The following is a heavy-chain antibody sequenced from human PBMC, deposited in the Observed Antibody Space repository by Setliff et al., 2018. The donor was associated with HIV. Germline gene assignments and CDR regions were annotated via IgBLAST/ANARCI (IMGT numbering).Heavy chain of an antibody. CDR1: GGSISGYF. V-gene: IGHV4-4*07. J-gene: IGHJ4*02. CDR2: TFPSGIT. D-gene: IGHD3-16*01. CDR3: AREPKGGDDRALDY. Sequence: PSETLSLTCTVSGGSISGYFWSWIRQPAGKGLEWIGRTFPSGITNYSPSLKSRVTMSVDTSKNQFSLNLTSVTAADTAVYYCAREPKGGDDRALDYWGQGTLVTVSS.